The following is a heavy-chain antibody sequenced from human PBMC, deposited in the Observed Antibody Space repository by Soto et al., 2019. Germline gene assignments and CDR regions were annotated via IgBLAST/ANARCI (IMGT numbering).Heavy chain of an antibody. Sequence: EVQVLESGGGLAQPGGSLRLSCGTSGFAFSSNGMSWVRQAPGKGLDWVSGISGSGRNTYYADSVKGRFTISRDNSKNTLFLQINSLRVEDTAVYYCAKNGLSDSPSAIASWGQVTLVTVSS. D-gene: IGHD2-8*01. CDR3: AKNGLSDSPSAIAS. J-gene: IGHJ4*02. CDR1: GFAFSSNG. V-gene: IGHV3-23*01. CDR2: ISGSGRNT.